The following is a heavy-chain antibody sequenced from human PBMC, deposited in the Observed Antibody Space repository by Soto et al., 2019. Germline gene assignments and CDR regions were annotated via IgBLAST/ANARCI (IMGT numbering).Heavy chain of an antibody. Sequence: PSETLSLTCGASGDSISSSKWWTWVRQTPGNGLEWIGKIDHNGVANYNPSLEGRVTISKDISKNQISLKVTSVTAADSAVYYCARMNRGYYYYGMDVWGQGATVTVSS. CDR2: IDHNGVA. J-gene: IGHJ6*02. V-gene: IGHV4-4*02. CDR3: ARMNRGYYYYGMDV. CDR1: GDSISSSKW.